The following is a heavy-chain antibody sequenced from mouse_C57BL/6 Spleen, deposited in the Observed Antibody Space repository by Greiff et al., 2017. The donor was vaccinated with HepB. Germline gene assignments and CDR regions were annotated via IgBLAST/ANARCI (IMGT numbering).Heavy chain of an antibody. V-gene: IGHV1-50*01. CDR1: GYTFTSYW. CDR2: IDPSDSYT. D-gene: IGHD2-2*01. CDR3: ARVGYLPWFAY. Sequence: QVQLQQPGAELVKPGASVKLSCKASGYTFTSYWMQWVKQRPGQGLEWIGEIDPSDSYTNYNQKFKGKATLTVDTSSSTAYMQLSSLTSEDSAVYYCARVGYLPWFAYWGQGTLVTVSA. J-gene: IGHJ3*01.